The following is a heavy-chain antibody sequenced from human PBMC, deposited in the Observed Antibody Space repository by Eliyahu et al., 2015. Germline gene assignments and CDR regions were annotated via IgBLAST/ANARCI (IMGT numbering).Heavy chain of an antibody. CDR2: VNPNSGGT. CDR1: GYTFTGYY. Sequence: QVQLVQSGAEVKKPGASVKVSCKASGYTFTGYYMHWVRQAPGQGLGWMGWVNPNSGGTNYAQKFQDRVTMTRDTSISTAYMELSRLRSDDTAVYYCARDRIAAREFDPWGQGTLVTVSS. V-gene: IGHV1-2*02. CDR3: ARDRIAAREFDP. J-gene: IGHJ5*02. D-gene: IGHD6-6*01.